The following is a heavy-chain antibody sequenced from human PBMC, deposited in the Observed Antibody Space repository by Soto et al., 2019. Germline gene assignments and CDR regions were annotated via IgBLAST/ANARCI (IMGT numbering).Heavy chain of an antibody. V-gene: IGHV3-33*01. CDR1: GFTFSSYD. CDR2: IWYDGSNK. CDR3: ARDKWTPKWELDGPYAFDI. D-gene: IGHD1-26*01. J-gene: IGHJ3*02. Sequence: WSLRLSCAASGFTFSSYDMHWVRQAPGKGLEWVAVIWYDGSNKYYADSVKDRFTISRDNSKNTLYLQMNSLGAEDPAVYYCARDKWTPKWELDGPYAFDIWGQGTMVTVSS.